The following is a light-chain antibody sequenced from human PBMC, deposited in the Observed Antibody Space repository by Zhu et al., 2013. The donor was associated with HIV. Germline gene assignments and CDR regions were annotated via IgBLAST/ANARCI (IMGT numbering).Light chain of an antibody. CDR1: QSVRSTS. Sequence: EIVLTQSPGTLSLSPGERATLACRASQSVRSTSLAWYQQKPGQSPRLLIYGASSRANGIPDRFSGSGSGTDFTLTISRLEPEDLGVYYCQQYDSSPLVTFGPGTRVDIK. V-gene: IGKV3-20*01. CDR2: GAS. J-gene: IGKJ3*01. CDR3: QQYDSSPLVT.